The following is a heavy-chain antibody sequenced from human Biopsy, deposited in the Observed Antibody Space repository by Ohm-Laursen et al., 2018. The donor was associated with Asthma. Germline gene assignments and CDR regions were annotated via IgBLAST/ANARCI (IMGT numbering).Heavy chain of an antibody. J-gene: IGHJ1*01. Sequence: SLRLSCTASGFTFSHYNMNWVRQVPGKGLEWVANMKHDGTEKNHVDSLKGRFTISRDNAKNSLYLQMNSLRAEDTAVYYCARTFHFWSPYHAEHYQLWGQGTLVTVPS. CDR3: ARTFHFWSPYHAEHYQL. D-gene: IGHD3-3*02. CDR1: GFTFSHYN. CDR2: MKHDGTEK. V-gene: IGHV3-7*01.